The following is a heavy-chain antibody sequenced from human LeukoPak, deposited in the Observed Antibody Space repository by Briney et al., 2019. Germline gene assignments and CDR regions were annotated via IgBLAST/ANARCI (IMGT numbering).Heavy chain of an antibody. V-gene: IGHV4-61*02. D-gene: IGHD1-26*01. Sequence: SETLSLTCTVSGGSISSSSYYWSWIRQPAGKGLEWIGRIYTSGSTNYNPSLRSRVTMSVDTSKNQFSLKLSSVTAADTAVYYCARDLLRPRIVGATGWFDPWGQGTLVTVSS. CDR3: ARDLLRPRIVGATGWFDP. CDR2: IYTSGST. J-gene: IGHJ5*02. CDR1: GGSISSSSYY.